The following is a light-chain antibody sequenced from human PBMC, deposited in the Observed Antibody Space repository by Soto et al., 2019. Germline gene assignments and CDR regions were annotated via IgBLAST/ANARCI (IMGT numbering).Light chain of an antibody. CDR1: QIVTINS. CDR3: QQYGASPFT. J-gene: IGKJ3*01. V-gene: IGKV3-20*01. CDR2: AAS. Sequence: EVGLTQSPGTLSLSPGERATLSCRASQIVTINSLAWYQQKPGQPPRLLIYAASTRASAIPDRFSGSGSGTDFTLTISRLQPEDFALYYCQQYGASPFTFGPGTRVDVK.